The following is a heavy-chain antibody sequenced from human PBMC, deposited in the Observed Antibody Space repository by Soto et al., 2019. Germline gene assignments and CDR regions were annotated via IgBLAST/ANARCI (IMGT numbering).Heavy chain of an antibody. D-gene: IGHD6-19*01. V-gene: IGHV1-18*01. Sequence: KLQGRVTMTTDTSTSTAYMELRSLRSDDTAVYYCARGTGYSSGLGWFDPWGQGTLVTVSS. J-gene: IGHJ5*02. CDR3: ARGTGYSSGLGWFDP.